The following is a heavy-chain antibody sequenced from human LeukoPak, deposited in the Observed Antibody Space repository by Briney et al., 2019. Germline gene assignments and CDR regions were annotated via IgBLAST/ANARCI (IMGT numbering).Heavy chain of an antibody. D-gene: IGHD6-6*01. Sequence: SETLSLTCTVSGVSISSGNYYWSWIRQPPGKGLEWIGYIFYLGNTYYTPSLKSRVTISVDTSKNQFSLKLSSVTAADTAVYYCARKYPDHWFDPWGQGTLVTVSS. CDR1: GVSISSGNYY. J-gene: IGHJ5*02. CDR2: IFYLGNT. V-gene: IGHV4-30-4*01. CDR3: ARKYPDHWFDP.